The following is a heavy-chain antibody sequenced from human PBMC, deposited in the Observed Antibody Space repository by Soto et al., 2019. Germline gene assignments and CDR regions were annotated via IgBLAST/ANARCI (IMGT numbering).Heavy chain of an antibody. V-gene: IGHV4-30-4*01. CDR3: ASIWFGDFDY. J-gene: IGHJ4*01. CDR1: GGSISSADYY. Sequence: PLETLSLTCTVSGGSISSADYYWSWIRQPPGKGLEWIGYFHSSGATYKDPSLKSRVTISVDTSKNQISLKLDSVTAADTAVYYCASIWFGDFDYWGHGTLVTVSS. CDR2: FHSSGAT. D-gene: IGHD3-10*01.